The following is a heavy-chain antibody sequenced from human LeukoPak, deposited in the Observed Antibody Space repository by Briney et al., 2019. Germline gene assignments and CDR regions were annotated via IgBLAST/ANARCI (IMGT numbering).Heavy chain of an antibody. CDR2: INQDGSEK. Sequence: PGGSLRLSCAASGSTFSSYWMHWVRQAPGKGLEWVANINQDGSEKYYVDSVKGRFTISRDNAKNPLYLQMNSLRAEDTAVYYCARSRKGPSPMRSYYFDYWGQGTLVTVSS. D-gene: IGHD3-10*01. CDR3: ARSRKGPSPMRSYYFDY. J-gene: IGHJ4*02. CDR1: GSTFSSYW. V-gene: IGHV3-7*01.